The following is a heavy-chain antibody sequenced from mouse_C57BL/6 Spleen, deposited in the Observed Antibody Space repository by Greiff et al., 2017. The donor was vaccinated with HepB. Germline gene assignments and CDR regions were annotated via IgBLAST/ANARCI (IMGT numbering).Heavy chain of an antibody. CDR2: INPSNGGT. CDR3: ASTTVVARYFDV. CDR1: GYTFTSYW. Sequence: QVQLKQSGTELVKPGASVKLSCKASGYTFTSYWMHWVKQRPGQGLEWIGNINPSNGGTNYNEKFKSKATLTVDKSSSPAYMHLSSLTSEDSAVYYCASTTVVARYFDVWGTGTTVTVSS. J-gene: IGHJ1*03. D-gene: IGHD1-1*01. V-gene: IGHV1-53*01.